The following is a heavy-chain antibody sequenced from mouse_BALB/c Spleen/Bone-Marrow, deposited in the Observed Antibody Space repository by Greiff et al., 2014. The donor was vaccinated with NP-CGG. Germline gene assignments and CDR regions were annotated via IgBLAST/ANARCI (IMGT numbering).Heavy chain of an antibody. CDR1: GYTFTSYW. V-gene: IGHV1-69*02. J-gene: IGHJ2*01. Sequence: VQLQQSXAELVKPGASVKLSCKASGYTFTSYWMHWVKQRPGQGLEWIGEIDPSDSYTNYNQKCKGKATLTGDKSSRTTYMQLSSLTSEDSAVYYCARDSITTVGTTDYWGQGTTLAVSS. D-gene: IGHD1-1*01. CDR2: IDPSDSYT. CDR3: ARDSITTVGTTDY.